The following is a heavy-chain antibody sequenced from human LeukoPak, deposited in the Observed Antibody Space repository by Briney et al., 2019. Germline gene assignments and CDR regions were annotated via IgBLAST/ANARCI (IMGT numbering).Heavy chain of an antibody. V-gene: IGHV4-38-2*01. D-gene: IGHD1-26*01. CDR3: ARLGGATSYIDC. Sequence: SETLSLTCSVSGDSISSSDFWGWIRQIPGKGLEWIGSVFPSGSTYYNPSLESRVTMSGDTSKNQFSLKFRSVTAADTAVYYCARLGGATSYIDCWGQGTLVTVSS. CDR1: GDSISSSDF. CDR2: VFPSGST. J-gene: IGHJ4*02.